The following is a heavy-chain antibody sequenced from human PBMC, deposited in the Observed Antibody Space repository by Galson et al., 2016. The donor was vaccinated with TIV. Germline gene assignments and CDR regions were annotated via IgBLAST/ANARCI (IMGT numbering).Heavy chain of an antibody. D-gene: IGHD3-16*01. V-gene: IGHV3-74*01. J-gene: IGHJ1*01. CDR1: GISVNNDW. CDR2: IDTDGTTT. Sequence: SLRLSCAASGISVNNDWMHWVRQRPEKGLVWVARIDTDGTTTYYADSVKGRFSISRDNAKNTVYLQMNNLIADDTAVYYCVRDRLGWHWGQGTLVTASS. CDR3: VRDRLGWH.